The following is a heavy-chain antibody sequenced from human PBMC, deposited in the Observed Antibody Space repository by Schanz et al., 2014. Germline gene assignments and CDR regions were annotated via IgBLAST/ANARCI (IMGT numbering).Heavy chain of an antibody. J-gene: IGHJ4*02. CDR2: IYIGGNT. CDR3: ARGGNAYYFDD. CDR1: GFSVGNKY. Sequence: EVQLVESGGGLVQPGGSLRLSCAASGFSVGNKYMNWVRQAPGKGLEWVSFIYIGGNTYYAESVKGRFTISRDNSKNTVYMQSISMRDEDAAEYYCARGGNAYYFDDWGQGTLVTVSS. V-gene: IGHV3-66*01.